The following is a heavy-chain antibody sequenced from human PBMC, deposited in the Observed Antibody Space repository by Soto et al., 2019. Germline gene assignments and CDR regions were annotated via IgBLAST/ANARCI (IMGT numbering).Heavy chain of an antibody. CDR2: ISGSAAST. D-gene: IGHD2-15*01. CDR1: GFTFSNYA. Sequence: EVHLLESGGDLVQPGGSLRLSCAASGFTFSNYAMSWVRQAPGKGLDWVSGISGSAASTFYADSVKGRFTISRDNSKNTLYLQMNSLRAEDTAVYYCAKWTGRYCRGGRCYLEDPFEYWGQGTLVTVSS. V-gene: IGHV3-23*01. CDR3: AKWTGRYCRGGRCYLEDPFEY. J-gene: IGHJ4*02.